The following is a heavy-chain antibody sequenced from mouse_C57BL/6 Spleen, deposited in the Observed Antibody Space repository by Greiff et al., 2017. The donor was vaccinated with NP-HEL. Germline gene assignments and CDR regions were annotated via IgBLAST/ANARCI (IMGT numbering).Heavy chain of an antibody. Sequence: EVQLVESGGGLVKPGGSLKLSCAASGFTFSDYGMHWVRQAPEKGLEWVAYISSGSSTIYYADTVKGRFPISRDNAKNTLFLQMTSLRSEDTAMYYCANIYYDYDAGYYYAMDYWGQGTSVTVSS. D-gene: IGHD2-4*01. V-gene: IGHV5-17*01. CDR2: ISSGSSTI. CDR3: ANIYYDYDAGYYYAMDY. J-gene: IGHJ4*01. CDR1: GFTFSDYG.